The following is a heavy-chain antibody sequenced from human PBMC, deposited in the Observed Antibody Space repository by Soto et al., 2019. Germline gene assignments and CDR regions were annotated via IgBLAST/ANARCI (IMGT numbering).Heavy chain of an antibody. D-gene: IGHD2-21*01. Sequence: QVQLVESGGGVVQPGRSLSLSCAASGFTFSSYGMHGVRQAPGTGLEWVAVIWYDGSNKYYADSVKGRFTISRDNSKNTLYLQMNSLRAEDTAVYYCARGRDGYHVFDYWGQGTLVTVSS. CDR1: GFTFSSYG. V-gene: IGHV3-33*01. CDR3: ARGRDGYHVFDY. CDR2: IWYDGSNK. J-gene: IGHJ4*02.